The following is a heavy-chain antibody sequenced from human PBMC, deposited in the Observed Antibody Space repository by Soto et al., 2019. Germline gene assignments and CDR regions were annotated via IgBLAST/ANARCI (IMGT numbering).Heavy chain of an antibody. D-gene: IGHD1-7*01. CDR1: GMSLSTSGVG. V-gene: IGHV2-5*01. Sequence: QITVKGSGPTLVKPTQTLTLTCSLSGMSLSTSGVGLGWIRQPPGKALEWLALIYWNDDKHHSPSLKSRLTLTKDTSKHQAVLTLTNMDPVDTATYFCARELASLPVFAFDIWGQGTVVTVSS. CDR3: ARELASLPVFAFDI. CDR2: IYWNDDK. J-gene: IGHJ3*02.